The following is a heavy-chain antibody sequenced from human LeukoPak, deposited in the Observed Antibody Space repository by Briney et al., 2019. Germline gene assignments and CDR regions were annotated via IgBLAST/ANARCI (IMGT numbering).Heavy chain of an antibody. D-gene: IGHD3-3*01. Sequence: GGSLRLSCAASGFTFSDYYMSWIRQAPGKGLEWVSYISSRSNSIYYADSVKGRFTISRDNAKNSLYLQMNSLRAEDTAVYYCARDQYYDFWSGHRTFDYWGQGTLVTVSS. V-gene: IGHV3-11*04. CDR3: ARDQYYDFWSGHRTFDY. J-gene: IGHJ4*02. CDR2: ISSRSNSI. CDR1: GFTFSDYY.